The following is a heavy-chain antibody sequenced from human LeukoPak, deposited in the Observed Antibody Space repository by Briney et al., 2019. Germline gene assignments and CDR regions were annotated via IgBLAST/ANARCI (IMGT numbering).Heavy chain of an antibody. J-gene: IGHJ5*02. CDR3: ARDFNWFDP. V-gene: IGHV4-59*01. Sequence: SETLSLTCTVSGGSISSYYWSWIRQPPGKGLEWIGYIYYSGSTNYTPSLKSRVTISVDTSKNQFSLKLSSVTAADTAVYYCARDFNWFDPWGQGTLVTVSS. CDR1: GGSISSYY. CDR2: IYYSGST.